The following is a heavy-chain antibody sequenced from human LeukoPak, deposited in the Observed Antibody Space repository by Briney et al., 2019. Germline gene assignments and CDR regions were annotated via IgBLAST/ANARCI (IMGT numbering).Heavy chain of an antibody. D-gene: IGHD3-9*01. J-gene: IGHJ6*02. V-gene: IGHV4-59*08. CDR1: GGSISSYY. CDR3: ARFRATILDDYYYGMDV. CDR2: IYYSGST. Sequence: SETLSLTCTVSGGSISSYYWSWNRQPPGKGLGWVWYIYYSGSTNYNPSLKSRVTISVDTSKNQFSLKLSSVTAADTAVYYCARFRATILDDYYYGMDVWGQGTTVTVSS.